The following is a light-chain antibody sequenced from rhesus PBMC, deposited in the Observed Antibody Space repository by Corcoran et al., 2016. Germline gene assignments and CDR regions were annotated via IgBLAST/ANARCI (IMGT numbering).Light chain of an antibody. CDR2: AAS. Sequence: DIQMTQSPSSLSASVGDRVTITCRASQGISSYLAWYQQKQGKAPKLLIYAASTLQSGVPSRFSGSVSWTDFTLTISSLQPEDFATYSCQQHNSYPFTFGPGTKLDIK. V-gene: IGKV1-25*01. J-gene: IGKJ3*01. CDR3: QQHNSYPFT. CDR1: QGISSY.